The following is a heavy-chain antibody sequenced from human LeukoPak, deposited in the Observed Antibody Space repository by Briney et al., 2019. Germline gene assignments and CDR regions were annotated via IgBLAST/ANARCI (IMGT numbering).Heavy chain of an antibody. CDR1: GGSISSSSYY. V-gene: IGHV4-39*01. CDR2: IYYSGST. Sequence: SETLSLTCTVSGGSISSSSYYWGWIRQPPGKGLEWIGSIYYSGSTYYNPSLKSRVTISVDTSKNQFSLKLSSVTAADTAVYYCAGPYQYSSGWQVWGQGTLVTVSS. CDR3: AGPYQYSSGWQV. J-gene: IGHJ4*02. D-gene: IGHD6-19*01.